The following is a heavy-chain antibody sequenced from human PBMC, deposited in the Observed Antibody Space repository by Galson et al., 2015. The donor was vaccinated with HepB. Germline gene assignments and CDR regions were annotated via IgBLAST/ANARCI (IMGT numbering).Heavy chain of an antibody. V-gene: IGHV3-33*01. CDR1: GFTLSSYA. J-gene: IGHJ4*02. CDR3: ATDPRIARGYFDY. D-gene: IGHD6-13*01. Sequence: SLRLSCAASGFTLSSYAMHWVRQAPGRGLESVAVIWYDGSNKFYAESVEGRFTISRDNSKKMLYLQMDGLRVEDTAVYYCATDPRIARGYFDYWGQGILVTVSS. CDR2: IWYDGSNK.